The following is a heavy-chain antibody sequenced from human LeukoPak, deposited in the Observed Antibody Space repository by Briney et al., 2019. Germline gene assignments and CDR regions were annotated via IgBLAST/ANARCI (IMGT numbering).Heavy chain of an antibody. CDR2: IYYSGST. CDR1: GGSISSSSYY. Sequence: TPSETLSLTCTVSGGSISSSSYYWGWIRQPPGKGLEWIGYIYYSGSTNYNPSLKSRVTISVDTSKNQFSLKLSSVTAADTAVYYCAREMATIEGGYNWFDPWGQGTLVTVSS. D-gene: IGHD5-24*01. V-gene: IGHV4-61*01. J-gene: IGHJ5*02. CDR3: AREMATIEGGYNWFDP.